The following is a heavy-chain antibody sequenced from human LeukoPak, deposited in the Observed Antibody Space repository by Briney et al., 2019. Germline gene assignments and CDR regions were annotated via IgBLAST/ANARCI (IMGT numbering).Heavy chain of an antibody. V-gene: IGHV3-7*05. CDR3: ARDILSSGWWSH. D-gene: IGHD6-19*01. CDR1: GFTFNSYW. J-gene: IGHJ4*02. Sequence: GGSLRLSCAASGFTFNSYWMTWVRQAPGKGLEWVANIAQDGSVTHYVDSVKGRFTISRDNTKNSLYLQMNSLRVDDTAVYYCARDILSSGWWSHWGQGTLSPSPQ. CDR2: IAQDGSVT.